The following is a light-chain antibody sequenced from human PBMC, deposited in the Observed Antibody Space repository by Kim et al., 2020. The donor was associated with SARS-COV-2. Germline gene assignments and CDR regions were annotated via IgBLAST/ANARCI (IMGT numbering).Light chain of an antibody. V-gene: IGKV1-5*03. CDR2: KAS. CDR3: QQYNSYPLT. Sequence: ASVGDRVTITCRASQSISSWLAWFQQKPGKAPKVLIYKASTLESGVPSRFSGRGSGTEFTLIISSLQPDDFATYYCQQYNSYPLTFGGGTKVDIK. CDR1: QSISSW. J-gene: IGKJ4*01.